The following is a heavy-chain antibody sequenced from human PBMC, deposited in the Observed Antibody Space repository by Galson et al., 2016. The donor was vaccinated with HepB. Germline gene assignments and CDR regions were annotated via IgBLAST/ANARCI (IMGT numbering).Heavy chain of an antibody. V-gene: IGHV3-74*01. J-gene: IGHJ4*02. CDR2: INSDGSST. D-gene: IGHD3-10*01. CDR3: ASSVRGSGSPPGGY. CDR1: GFTFSTYW. Sequence: SLRLSCAASGFTFSTYWMHWVRHAPGKGLVWVSRINSDGSSTGFADSVKGRFTISRDNAKNPLYLQMNSLRAEDTAVYYCASSVRGSGSPPGGYWGQGTLVTVSS.